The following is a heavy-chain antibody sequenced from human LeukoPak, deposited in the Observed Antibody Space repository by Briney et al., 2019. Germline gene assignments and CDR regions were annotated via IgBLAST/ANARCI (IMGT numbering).Heavy chain of an antibody. CDR3: TSNWNYYDSSGFRYFDY. D-gene: IGHD3-22*01. Sequence: GGSLRLSCAASGFTFSNAWMSWVRQAPGKGLEWVGRIKSKTDGGTTDYAAPVKGRFTISRDDSKNTLYLQTNSLKTEDTAVYYSTSNWNYYDSSGFRYFDYWGQGTLVTVSS. V-gene: IGHV3-15*01. CDR1: GFTFSNAW. J-gene: IGHJ4*02. CDR2: IKSKTDGGTT.